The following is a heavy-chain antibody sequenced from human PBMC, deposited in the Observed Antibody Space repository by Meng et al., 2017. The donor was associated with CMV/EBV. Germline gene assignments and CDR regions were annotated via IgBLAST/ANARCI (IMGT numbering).Heavy chain of an antibody. D-gene: IGHD2-21*01. J-gene: IGHJ6*02. Sequence: ASVKVSCKASGYTFTSYGISWVRQAPGQGLEWMGWISAYNGNTNYAQKLQGRVTMTTDNSTSTAYMELRSLKSDNTTVYYCARDDKAYCGGDCSPVTYYYYYGMDVWGQGTTVTVSS. CDR1: GYTFTSYG. V-gene: IGHV1-18*04. CDR3: ARDDKAYCGGDCSPVTYYYYYGMDV. CDR2: ISAYNGNT.